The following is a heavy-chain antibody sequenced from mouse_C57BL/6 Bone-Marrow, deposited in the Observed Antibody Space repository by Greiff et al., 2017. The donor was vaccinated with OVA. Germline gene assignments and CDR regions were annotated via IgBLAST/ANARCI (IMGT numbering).Heavy chain of an antibody. Sequence: EVQVVESGGGLVQPKGSLKLSCAASGFSFNTYAMNWVRQAPGKGLEWVARIRSKSNNYATYYADSVKDRFTISRDDSESMLYLQMNNLKTEDTAMYYCVRPYYYGSRIYYYAMDYWGQGTSVTVSS. J-gene: IGHJ4*01. D-gene: IGHD1-1*01. CDR1: GFSFNTYA. V-gene: IGHV10-1*01. CDR3: VRPYYYGSRIYYYAMDY. CDR2: IRSKSNNYAT.